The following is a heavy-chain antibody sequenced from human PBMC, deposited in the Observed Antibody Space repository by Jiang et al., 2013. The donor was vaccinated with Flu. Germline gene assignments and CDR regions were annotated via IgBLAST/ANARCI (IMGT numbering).Heavy chain of an antibody. CDR3: ASSIAVAAGNGDAFDI. CDR1: GFTFSAYS. J-gene: IGHJ3*02. D-gene: IGHD6-19*01. CDR2: ISSGGTYI. V-gene: IGHV3-21*01. Sequence: GGSLTLSCAASGFTFSAYSMNWVRQAPGKGLEWVSSISSGGTYIFYADSMKGRFTISRDNAKNSLYLQMKSLRAEDTAVYYCASSIAVAAGNGDAFDIWGQGTIGHRLL.